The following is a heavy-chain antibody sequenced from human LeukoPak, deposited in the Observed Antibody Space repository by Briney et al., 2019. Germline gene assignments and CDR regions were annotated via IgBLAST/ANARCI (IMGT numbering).Heavy chain of an antibody. V-gene: IGHV4-59*01. J-gene: IGHJ4*02. Sequence: NPSETLSLTCTVSGGSISSYYWSWIRQPPGKGLEWIGYIYYSGSTNYNPSLKSRVTISVDTSKNQFSLKLSSVTAADTAVYYCARGPVADFDYWGQGTLVTVSS. CDR2: IYYSGST. CDR3: ARGPVADFDY. CDR1: GGSISSYY. D-gene: IGHD6-19*01.